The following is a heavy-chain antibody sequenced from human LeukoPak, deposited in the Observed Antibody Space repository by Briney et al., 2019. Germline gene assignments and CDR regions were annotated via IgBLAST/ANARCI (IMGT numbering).Heavy chain of an antibody. J-gene: IGHJ4*02. Sequence: GGSLRLSCAASGFTFSSYEMNWVLQAPGKGLEWVSYISSSGSTIYYADSVKGRFTISRDNAKNSLYLQMNSLRAEDTAVYYCARPGTHVGFDYWGQGTLVTVSS. CDR1: GFTFSSYE. D-gene: IGHD1-1*01. CDR2: ISSSGSTI. V-gene: IGHV3-48*03. CDR3: ARPGTHVGFDY.